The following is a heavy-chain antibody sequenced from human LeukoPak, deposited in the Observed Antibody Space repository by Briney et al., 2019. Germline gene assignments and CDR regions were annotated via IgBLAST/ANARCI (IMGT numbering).Heavy chain of an antibody. CDR2: IDQDESDE. CDR1: GFTLSDYW. Sequence: AGGSLRLSCAASGFTLSDYWMSWVRQAPGKGLEWVANIDQDESDENYVDSVKGRFTISRDDAKNLLYLQMSSLRAEDTAVYYCAAEGSGSYSGVDAFDIWGQGTMVTVSS. D-gene: IGHD1-26*01. V-gene: IGHV3-7*03. CDR3: AAEGSGSYSGVDAFDI. J-gene: IGHJ3*02.